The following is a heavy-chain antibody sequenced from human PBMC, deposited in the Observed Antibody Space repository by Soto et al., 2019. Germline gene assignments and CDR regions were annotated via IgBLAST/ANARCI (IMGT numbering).Heavy chain of an antibody. Sequence: GGSLRLSCAAPGFTFSSYWMHWVHQAPGKGLVWVSRINSDGSSTSYADSVKGRFTISRDNAKNTLYLQMNSLRAEDTAVYYCARDRAVLDWLTTDYYYYGMDVWGQGTMVTVSS. CDR2: INSDGSST. CDR3: ARDRAVLDWLTTDYYYYGMDV. V-gene: IGHV3-74*01. D-gene: IGHD3-3*01. CDR1: GFTFSSYW. J-gene: IGHJ6*02.